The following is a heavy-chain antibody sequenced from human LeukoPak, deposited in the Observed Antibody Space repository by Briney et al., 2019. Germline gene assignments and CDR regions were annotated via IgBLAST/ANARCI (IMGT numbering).Heavy chain of an antibody. CDR2: INPNSGGT. V-gene: IGHV1-2*02. CDR3: ARDRHYDFWSGSGDY. Sequence: ASVKVSCKASGYTFTSYYMHWVRQAPGQGLEWMGWINPNSGGTNYAQKFQGRVTMTRDTSISTAYMELSRLRSDDTAVYYCARDRHYDFWSGSGDYWGQGTLVTVSS. J-gene: IGHJ4*02. D-gene: IGHD3-3*01. CDR1: GYTFTSYY.